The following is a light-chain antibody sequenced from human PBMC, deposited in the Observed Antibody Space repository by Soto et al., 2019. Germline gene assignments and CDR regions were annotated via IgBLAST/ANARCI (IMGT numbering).Light chain of an antibody. CDR2: EGS. J-gene: IGLJ2*01. V-gene: IGLV2-23*01. CDR3: CSYAGSSTYVV. Sequence: QAVVTQPASVSGSPGQSITISCTGTSSDVGTYKLVSWYRQHPGKAPKLMIYEGSKRPSGVSNRFSGSTSANTASLTISGLQAEDEADYYCCSYAGSSTYVVFGGGTKLTVL. CDR1: SSDVGTYKL.